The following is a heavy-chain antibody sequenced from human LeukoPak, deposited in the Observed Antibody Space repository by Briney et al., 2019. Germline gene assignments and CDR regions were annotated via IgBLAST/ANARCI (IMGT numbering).Heavy chain of an antibody. Sequence: GGFLRLSCEASGFTFSEHSMSWVRQAPGKGLEWVSTIKRDGSNTYYTDSVEGRFTISRDNSKNTLYLEMNTLRAEDTAVYYCAKGGYASCFDPWGQGTQVTVSS. CDR3: AKGGYASCFDP. CDR2: IKRDGSNT. D-gene: IGHD2-15*01. V-gene: IGHV3-23*05. J-gene: IGHJ5*02. CDR1: GFTFSEHS.